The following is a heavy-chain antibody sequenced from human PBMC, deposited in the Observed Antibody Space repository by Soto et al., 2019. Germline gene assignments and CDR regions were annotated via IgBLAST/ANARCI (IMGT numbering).Heavy chain of an antibody. J-gene: IGHJ4*02. D-gene: IGHD6-19*01. Sequence: TSETLSLTCAVYGGSFSGYYWSWIRQPPGKGLEWIGEINHSGSTNYNPSLKSRVTISVDTSKNQFSLKLSSVTAADTAVYYCANSRGAVAGFDYWGQGTLVTVSS. CDR1: GGSFSGYY. V-gene: IGHV4-34*01. CDR3: ANSRGAVAGFDY. CDR2: INHSGST.